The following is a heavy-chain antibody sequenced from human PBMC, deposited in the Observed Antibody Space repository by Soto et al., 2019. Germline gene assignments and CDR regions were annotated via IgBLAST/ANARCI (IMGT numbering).Heavy chain of an antibody. CDR3: VRGRSDSLRDV. D-gene: IGHD2-15*01. Sequence: PGGSLRVSCAGSGFTLNTFSMNSVRQAPGKRLECGSYISSRRATCYYADGEKAWFTISRDDAKNSLYLQMSSLRDDDTAVYYCVRGRSDSLRDVGAQGSTGAVA. CDR1: GFTLNTFS. V-gene: IGHV3-48*02. J-gene: IGHJ6*02. CDR2: ISSRRATC.